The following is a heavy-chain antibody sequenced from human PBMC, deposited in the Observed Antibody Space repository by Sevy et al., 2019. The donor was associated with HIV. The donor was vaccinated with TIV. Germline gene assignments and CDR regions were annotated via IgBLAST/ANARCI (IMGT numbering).Heavy chain of an antibody. CDR3: AKDSYFDNTLFDD. CDR1: GVTISNYA. J-gene: IGHJ4*02. CDR2: ISGSGGST. Sequence: GGSLRLSCATSGVTISNYAMNWVRQAPGKGLEWVSGISGSGGSTYYADSVKGRFTISRDNSKNTLYLKMNSLRAEDTAVYYCAKDSYFDNTLFDDWGQGTLVTVSS. D-gene: IGHD3-22*01. V-gene: IGHV3-23*01.